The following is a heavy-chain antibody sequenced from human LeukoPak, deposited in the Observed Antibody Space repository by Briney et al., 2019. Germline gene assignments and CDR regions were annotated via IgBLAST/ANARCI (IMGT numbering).Heavy chain of an antibody. D-gene: IGHD1-1*01. CDR3: ARHPGSGTTGSPFDY. Sequence: SETLSLTCTVSGGFISGYYWSWIRQPPGKGLEWIGEINHSGSTNYNPSLKSRVTISVDTSKNQFSLKLSSVTAADTAVYYCARHPGSGTTGSPFDYWGQGTLITVSS. V-gene: IGHV4-34*01. J-gene: IGHJ4*02. CDR1: GGFISGYY. CDR2: INHSGST.